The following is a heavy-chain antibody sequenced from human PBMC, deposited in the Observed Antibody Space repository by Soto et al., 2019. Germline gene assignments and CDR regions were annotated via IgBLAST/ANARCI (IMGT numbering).Heavy chain of an antibody. V-gene: IGHV5-10-1*01. D-gene: IGHD3-3*01. CDR3: ARGGVSTRTFDY. CDR2: IDPSDSYT. CDR1: GYSFTSYW. J-gene: IGHJ4*02. Sequence: PGESLKISCKGSGYSFTSYWISWVRQMPGKGLEWMGRIDPSDSYTNYSPSFQGHVTISADKSISTASLQWSSLKASDTAMYYCARGGVSTRTFDYCGQGTPVTVSS.